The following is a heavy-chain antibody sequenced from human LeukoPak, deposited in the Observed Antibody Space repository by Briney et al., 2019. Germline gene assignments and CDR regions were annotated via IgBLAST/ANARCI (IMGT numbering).Heavy chain of an antibody. D-gene: IGHD3-10*01. J-gene: IGHJ2*01. CDR1: GYTXTAHY. CDR2: IDPNSGGT. Sequence: GASVKVSCRASGYTXTAHYIHGVRQAPGQGLEWMGWIDPNSGGTNYAQKFLGSVTMTGDTSINTAFMELSRLRSDDTAIYYCARGRGTTMVRGVITNYFDLWGRGSLVTVSS. V-gene: IGHV1-2*02. CDR3: ARGRGTTMVRGVITNYFDL.